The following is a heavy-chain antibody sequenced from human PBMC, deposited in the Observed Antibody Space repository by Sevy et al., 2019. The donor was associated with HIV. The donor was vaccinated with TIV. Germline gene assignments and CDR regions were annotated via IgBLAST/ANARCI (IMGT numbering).Heavy chain of an antibody. Sequence: SETLSLTCTVSGDSISSSSYYWGWIRQPPGKGLEWIGNIYYSGSTYYNPSLKSRVTISVDTSKNQFSLKLSSVTAADTAVYYCARLGRGEILYYFDYWRQGTLVTVSS. J-gene: IGHJ4*02. D-gene: IGHD3-10*01. CDR1: GDSISSSSYY. V-gene: IGHV4-39*01. CDR3: ARLGRGEILYYFDY. CDR2: IYYSGST.